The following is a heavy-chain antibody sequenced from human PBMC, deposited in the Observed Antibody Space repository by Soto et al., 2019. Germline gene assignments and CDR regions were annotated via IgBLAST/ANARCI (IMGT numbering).Heavy chain of an antibody. V-gene: IGHV4-30-2*01. CDR1: GGSISSGGYS. CDR2: IYHSGST. J-gene: IGHJ4*02. CDR3: ARGDYYDSSGYFFDY. D-gene: IGHD3-22*01. Sequence: SETLSLTCAVSGGSISSGGYSWSWIRQPPGKGLEWIGYIYHSGSTYYNPSLKSRVTISVDRSKNQFSLKLSSVTAADTALYYCARGDYYDSSGYFFDYWGQGTLVTVSS.